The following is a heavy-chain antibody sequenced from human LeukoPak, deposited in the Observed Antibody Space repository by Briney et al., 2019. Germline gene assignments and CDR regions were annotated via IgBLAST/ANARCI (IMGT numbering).Heavy chain of an antibody. Sequence: SETLSLTCTVSRGSISSYYWTWVRQPPGKGLEWIGEINHRGSTTYNPSFQSRVTIAVDTSKDQFSLKLSSVTAADTAIYYCATVALTGWTFDPWGQGTLVTVSS. CDR3: ATVALTGWTFDP. J-gene: IGHJ5*02. CDR2: INHRGST. CDR1: RGSISSYY. V-gene: IGHV4-34*01. D-gene: IGHD7-27*01.